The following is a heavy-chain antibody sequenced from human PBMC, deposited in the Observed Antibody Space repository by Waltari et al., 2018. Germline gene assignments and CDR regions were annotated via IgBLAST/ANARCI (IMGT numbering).Heavy chain of an antibody. CDR2: SIHSGRT. Sequence: QVQLQQWGAGLLKPSETLSLTCAVYGESFSGFYWSWIRQPPGEGLEWIGESIHSGRTNSNPTLKSRVTISVDTSKNQLSLKLSSVTAADTAVYYCARAPFGGYDYIGGTYRYLYYYMDVWGKGTTVTVSS. J-gene: IGHJ6*03. D-gene: IGHD3-16*02. CDR1: GESFSGFY. CDR3: ARAPFGGYDYIGGTYRYLYYYMDV. V-gene: IGHV4-34*12.